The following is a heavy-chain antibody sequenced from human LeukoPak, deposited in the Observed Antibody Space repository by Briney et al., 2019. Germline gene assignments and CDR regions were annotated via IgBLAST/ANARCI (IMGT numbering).Heavy chain of an antibody. V-gene: IGHV3-33*06. CDR3: AKPRNYYDSEYYFDY. J-gene: IGHJ4*02. CDR2: IWYDGSNK. D-gene: IGHD3-22*01. CDR1: GFTFSSYG. Sequence: GGSLRLSCAASGFTFSSYGMHWVRQAPGKGLECVAVIWYDGSNKYYADSVKGRFTISRDNSKNTLYLQMNSLRAEDTAVYYCAKPRNYYDSEYYFDYWGQGTLVTVSS.